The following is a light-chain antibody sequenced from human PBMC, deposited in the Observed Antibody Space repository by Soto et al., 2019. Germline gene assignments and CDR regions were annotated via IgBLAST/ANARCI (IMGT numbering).Light chain of an antibody. CDR3: QQYETFSGT. CDR2: GAS. CDR1: QSVSSN. Sequence: ELVMTQSPATLSVSPGERATLSGRASQSVSSNLAWYQQKPGQAPRLLIYGASTRATGIPARFSGSGSGTEFTLTISSLQPDDFATYYCQQYETFSGTFGPGTKVDIK. V-gene: IGKV3-15*01. J-gene: IGKJ1*01.